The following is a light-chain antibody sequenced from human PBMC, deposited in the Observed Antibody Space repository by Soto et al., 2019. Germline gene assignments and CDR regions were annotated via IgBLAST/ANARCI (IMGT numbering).Light chain of an antibody. CDR3: QQYGSSLYT. CDR1: QSVSSSF. Sequence: EIVLTQSPGTLSLSPGERATLSCRASQSVSSSFLAWYQQKPGQARRLLIYGASNRATGIPDRFSGSGSGTDFTLTISRLEPDDFAVYYCQQYGSSLYTFGQGTKLEIK. CDR2: GAS. V-gene: IGKV3-20*01. J-gene: IGKJ2*01.